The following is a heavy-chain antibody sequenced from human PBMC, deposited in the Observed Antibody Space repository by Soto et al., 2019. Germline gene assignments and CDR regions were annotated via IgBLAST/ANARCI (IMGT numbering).Heavy chain of an antibody. CDR2: TYYRSKWYN. CDR3: ARDQYSSSWNYYYGMDV. J-gene: IGHJ6*02. V-gene: IGHV6-1*01. CDR1: GDSVSSNSAA. Sequence: QSQTLSLTCAISGDSVSSNSAAWNWIRQSPSRGLEWLGRTYYRSKWYNDYAVSVKSRITINPDTSKNQFSLQLNSVTPEDTAVYYCARDQYSSSWNYYYGMDVWGQGTTVTVSS. D-gene: IGHD6-13*01.